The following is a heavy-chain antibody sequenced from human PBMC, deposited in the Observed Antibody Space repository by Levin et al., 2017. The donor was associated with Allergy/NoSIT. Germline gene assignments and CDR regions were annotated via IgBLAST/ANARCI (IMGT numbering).Heavy chain of an antibody. CDR1: GFTFSGSA. J-gene: IGHJ4*02. Sequence: RAGGSLRLSCAASGFTFSGSAMHWVRQASGKGLEWVGRIRSKAKSYATEYAATVKGRFSISRDDSKNTAYLQLNSLKTDDTAVYYCTRRDDGSVADFDYWGQGTLVTVSS. CDR2: IRSKAKSYAT. CDR3: TRRDDGSVADFDY. D-gene: IGHD5-24*01. V-gene: IGHV3-73*01.